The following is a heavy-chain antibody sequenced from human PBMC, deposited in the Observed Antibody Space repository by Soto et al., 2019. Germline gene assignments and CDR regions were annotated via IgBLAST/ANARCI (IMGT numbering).Heavy chain of an antibody. Sequence: QVQLQESGPGLVKPSQTLSLTCTVSGGSIRSGGYYWSWIRQHPGKGPEWIGYIYYSGSTYYNPSLKSRVTISVVTSKNQFSLKLSSLTAADTAVYYCAREEEIRNWFDPWGQGFLVTVSS. CDR2: IYYSGST. J-gene: IGHJ5*02. D-gene: IGHD3-3*02. CDR1: GGSIRSGGYY. V-gene: IGHV4-31*03. CDR3: AREEEIRNWFDP.